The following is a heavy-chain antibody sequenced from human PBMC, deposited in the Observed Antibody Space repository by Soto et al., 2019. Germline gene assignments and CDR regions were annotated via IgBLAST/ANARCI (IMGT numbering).Heavy chain of an antibody. D-gene: IGHD2-2*01. J-gene: IGHJ6*02. Sequence: SETLSLTCAVSGGSISSSNWWSWVRQPPGKGLEWIGEIYHSGSTNYNPSLKSRVTISVDKSKNQFSLKLSSVTAADTAVYYCARVNVVVVPAAMTDYYYGMDVWGQGTTVTVSS. CDR1: GGSISSSNW. CDR2: IYHSGST. CDR3: ARVNVVVVPAAMTDYYYGMDV. V-gene: IGHV4-4*02.